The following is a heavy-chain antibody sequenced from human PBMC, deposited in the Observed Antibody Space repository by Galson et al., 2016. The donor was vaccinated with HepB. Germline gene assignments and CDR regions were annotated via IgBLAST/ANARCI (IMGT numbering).Heavy chain of an antibody. CDR2: IKQDGSAK. J-gene: IGHJ4*02. V-gene: IGHV3-7*03. CDR3: ERLGDNSGYIDY. Sequence: SLRLSCAASGFTLSNHWMTWVRQAPGKGLEWVANIKQDGSAKFYVDSVKGRFAVSRDNAENSLFLQMTSLRAEDTSVYYCERLGDNSGYIDYWGQGILVTVSS. D-gene: IGHD3-22*01. CDR1: GFTLSNHW.